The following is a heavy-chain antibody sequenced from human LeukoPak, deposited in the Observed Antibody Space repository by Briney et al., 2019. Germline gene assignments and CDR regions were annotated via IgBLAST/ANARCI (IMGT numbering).Heavy chain of an antibody. CDR1: GGSITSSSFY. D-gene: IGHD6-13*01. V-gene: IGHV4-39*01. CDR2: IYKTGST. CDR3: ARSFMTREGIFDY. J-gene: IGHJ4*02. Sequence: SETLSLTCTVSGGSITSSSFYWGWIRQPPGKGLEWIGTIYKTGSTYYNPSLKSRVTVVVDTSKNQFSLKLSSVTAADTAVYYCARSFMTREGIFDYWGQGTLVTVSS.